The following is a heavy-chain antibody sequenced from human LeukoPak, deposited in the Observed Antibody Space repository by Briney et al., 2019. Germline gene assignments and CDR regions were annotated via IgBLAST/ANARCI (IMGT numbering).Heavy chain of an antibody. CDR3: AKVHFAAGMSGWFDP. CDR1: GFTFSSYG. CDR2: IRYDGSNK. J-gene: IGHJ5*02. D-gene: IGHD6-13*01. V-gene: IGHV3-30*02. Sequence: GGSLRLSCAASGFTFSSYGMHWVRQAPGKGLEWVAFIRYDGSNKYYADSVKGRFTISRDNSKNTLYLQMNSLRAEDTAVYYCAKVHFAAGMSGWFDPWGQGTLVTVSS.